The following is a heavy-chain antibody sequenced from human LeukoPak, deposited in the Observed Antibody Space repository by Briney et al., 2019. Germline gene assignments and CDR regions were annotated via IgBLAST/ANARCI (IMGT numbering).Heavy chain of an antibody. CDR2: ISGSGGST. J-gene: IGHJ4*02. CDR3: AKDGPDTAMVGPFDY. Sequence: PGGSLRLSCSASGFTFSSYAMSWVRQAPGKGLEWVAAISGSGGSTYYADSVKGRFTISRDNSKNTLYLQMNSLRAEDTAVYYCAKDGPDTAMVGPFDYWGQGTLVTVSS. CDR1: GFTFSSYA. D-gene: IGHD5-18*01. V-gene: IGHV3-23*01.